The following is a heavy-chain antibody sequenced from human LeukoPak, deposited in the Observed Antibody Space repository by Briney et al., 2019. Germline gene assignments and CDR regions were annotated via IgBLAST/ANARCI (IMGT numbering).Heavy chain of an antibody. V-gene: IGHV3-53*01. CDR1: GFTVSSNY. Sequence: GGSLRLSCAASGFTVSSNYMSWVRQAPGKGLEWVSVIYSGGSTYYADSVKGRFTISRDNSKNTLYLQMNSLRAEDTAVYYCAGRVVEYSSSSPRGNYYYYMDVWGKGTTVTVSS. D-gene: IGHD6-6*01. CDR3: AGRVVEYSSSSPRGNYYYYMDV. J-gene: IGHJ6*03. CDR2: IYSGGST.